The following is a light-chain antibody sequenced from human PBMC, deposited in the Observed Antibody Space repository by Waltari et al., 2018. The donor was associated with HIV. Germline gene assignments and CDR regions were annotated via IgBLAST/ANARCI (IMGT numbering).Light chain of an antibody. Sequence: NFMLTQPHSVSESPGKTVTISCTRSSGSIASNFVQWYQQRPGSYPTTVIYESHHRPSGVPDRFSGSIHRSSNSASLTISGLKTEDEADYYCQSYDTNRQWVFGGGTKLTVL. V-gene: IGLV6-57*01. CDR1: SGSIASNF. CDR3: QSYDTNRQWV. J-gene: IGLJ3*02. CDR2: ESH.